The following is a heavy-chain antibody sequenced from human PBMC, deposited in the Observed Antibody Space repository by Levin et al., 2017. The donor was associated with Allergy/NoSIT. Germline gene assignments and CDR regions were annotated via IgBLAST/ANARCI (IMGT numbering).Heavy chain of an antibody. D-gene: IGHD3-10*01. CDR1: GGSISSYY. CDR2: IYYSGST. V-gene: IGHV4-59*01. CDR3: ARLRDYYGSGSYYYYFDY. Sequence: SETLSLTCTVSGGSISSYYWSWIRQPPGKGLEWIGYIYYSGSTNYNPSLKSRVTISVDTSKNQFSLKLSSVTAADTAVYYCARLRDYYGSGSYYYYFDYWGQGTLVTVSS. J-gene: IGHJ4*02.